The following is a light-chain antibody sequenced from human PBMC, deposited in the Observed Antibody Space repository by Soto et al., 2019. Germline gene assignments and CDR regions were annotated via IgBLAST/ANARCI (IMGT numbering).Light chain of an antibody. V-gene: IGLV2-14*01. CDR2: EVR. CDR3: SSFTTSGTCV. J-gene: IGLJ1*01. CDR1: TSDVGGYDY. Sequence: QSALTQPASVSGSPGQSITISCTGTTSDVGGYDYVSWYQQHPGKAPKLLIFEVRNRPSGVSSRFSGSRSANSASLTISVLQAEDEADYCCSSFTTSGTCVFGTGTKVPAL.